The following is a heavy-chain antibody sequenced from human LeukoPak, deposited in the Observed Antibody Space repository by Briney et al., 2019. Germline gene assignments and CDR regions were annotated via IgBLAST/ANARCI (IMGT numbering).Heavy chain of an antibody. J-gene: IGHJ4*02. D-gene: IGHD3-22*01. CDR3: AKGSTDYYYDSGGYPQSYYFDY. V-gene: IGHV3-9*03. Sequence: GGSLRLSCAASGFTFDDYAVHWVRQAPGKGLEWVSSISWNSGSIGYADSVKGRFTISRDNAKNSLYLQMNSLRVEDMALYYCAKGSTDYYYDSGGYPQSYYFDYWGQGTLVTVSS. CDR2: ISWNSGSI. CDR1: GFTFDDYA.